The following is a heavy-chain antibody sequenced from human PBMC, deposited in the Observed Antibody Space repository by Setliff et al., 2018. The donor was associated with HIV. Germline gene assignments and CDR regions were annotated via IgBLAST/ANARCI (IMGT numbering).Heavy chain of an antibody. V-gene: IGHV3-15*01. Sequence: GESLKISCAASGFTFRNYDMYWVRQATGKGLEWVGRIKSKTDGGTTDYAAPVKGRFTISRDDSKNTLYLQMNSLKTEDTAVYYCTTDCRPDGAFDIWGQGTLVTVSS. CDR2: IKSKTDGGTT. CDR1: GFTFRNYD. J-gene: IGHJ3*02. CDR3: TTDCRPDGAFDI. D-gene: IGHD2-15*01.